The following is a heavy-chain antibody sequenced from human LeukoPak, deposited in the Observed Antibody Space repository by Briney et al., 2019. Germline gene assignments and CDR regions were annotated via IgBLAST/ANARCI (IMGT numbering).Heavy chain of an antibody. V-gene: IGHV3-21*01. J-gene: IGHJ6*02. CDR1: GFTLSIYS. CDR2: ISTRSTYI. CDR3: ARDLGALYSGYDYDV. D-gene: IGHD5-12*01. Sequence: PGGSLRPSCAACGFTLSIYSMNWVRQAPGKGLEWVSSISTRSTYISYADSVRGRFTISRDNAKNSLYLQMNSLRAEDTAVYCCARDLGALYSGYDYDVWGQGTTVTVSS.